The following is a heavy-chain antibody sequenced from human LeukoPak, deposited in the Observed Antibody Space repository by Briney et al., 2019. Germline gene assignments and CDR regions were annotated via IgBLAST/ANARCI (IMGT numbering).Heavy chain of an antibody. Sequence: GGSLRLSCVASGFTFSSYAMNWVRQAPGKGLEWVSVISNDGSTNYAGAVKGRFTISRDNSKNTLYLQINSLRAEDTAVYYCAKDSSITNYYYGMDVWGRGTTVTVSS. D-gene: IGHD3-3*02. CDR1: GFTFSSYA. V-gene: IGHV3-23*01. CDR3: AKDSSITNYYYGMDV. CDR2: ISNDGST. J-gene: IGHJ6*02.